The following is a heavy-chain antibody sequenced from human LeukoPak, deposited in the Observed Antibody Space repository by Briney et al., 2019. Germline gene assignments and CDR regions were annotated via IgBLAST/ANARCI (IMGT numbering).Heavy chain of an antibody. CDR2: ISAYNGNT. V-gene: IGHV1-18*01. CDR1: GYTFTSYG. CDR3: ARSDSSGRYGGYYYYYMDV. D-gene: IGHD6-19*01. J-gene: IGHJ6*03. Sequence: ASVKVSCKASGYTFTSYGFTWVRQAPGQGLEWMGWISAYNGNTNYAQKLQGRVTMTTDTSASTAYMELRSLRSDDTAVYYCARSDSSGRYGGYYYYYMDVWGKGTTVTVSS.